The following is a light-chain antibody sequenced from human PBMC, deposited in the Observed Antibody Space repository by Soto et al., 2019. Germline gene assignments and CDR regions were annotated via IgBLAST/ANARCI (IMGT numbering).Light chain of an antibody. Sequence: QSVLTQPASVSGSTGQSITISCTGTSSDVGGYNYISWYQQHPGKAPKFIIYDFRHRPSVVSNRFSGSRSGNTASLTISGLQTDAEADYYCSSYTSSSTVIFGGGTKLTVL. V-gene: IGLV2-14*01. CDR3: SSYTSSSTVI. J-gene: IGLJ2*01. CDR1: SSDVGGYNY. CDR2: DFR.